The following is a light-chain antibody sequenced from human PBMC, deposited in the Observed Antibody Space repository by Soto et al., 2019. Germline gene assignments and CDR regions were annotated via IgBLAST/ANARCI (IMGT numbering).Light chain of an antibody. Sequence: SYELTQPPSVSVAPGKTARITWGGNNIGSKSVHWYQQKPGQAPVLVIYYDSDRPSGIPERFSGSHSGNTATLTISRVEAGDEADYYCQVWDSSSDHVVFGGGTKLTVL. V-gene: IGLV3-21*04. CDR2: YDS. CDR3: QVWDSSSDHVV. CDR1: NIGSKS. J-gene: IGLJ2*01.